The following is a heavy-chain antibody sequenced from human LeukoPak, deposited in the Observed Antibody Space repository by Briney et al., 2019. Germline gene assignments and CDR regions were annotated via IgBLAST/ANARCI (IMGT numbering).Heavy chain of an antibody. CDR3: ARLSAYYYGSYFYYYMDV. J-gene: IGHJ6*03. CDR1: GFTFSSYS. D-gene: IGHD3-10*01. CDR2: ISSSSSYI. V-gene: IGHV3-21*01. Sequence: GGSLRLSCAASGFTFSSYSMNWVRQAPGKGLEWVSSISSSSSYIYYADSVKGRFTISRDNAKNSLYLQMNSLRAEDTAVYYCARLSAYYYGSYFYYYMDVWGKGTTVTVSS.